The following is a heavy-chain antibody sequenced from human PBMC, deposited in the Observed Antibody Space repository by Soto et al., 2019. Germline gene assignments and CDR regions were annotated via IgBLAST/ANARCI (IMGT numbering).Heavy chain of an antibody. D-gene: IGHD5-18*01. CDR3: ARGYSIDY. CDR1: GFTFSSYW. Sequence: EVQLVESGGGLVQPGGSLRLSCVASGFTFSSYWMTWVRQAPGKGLEWVANIKQSGSETYYADSVKDRFTISRDDAKNSLYLQMNTLRAEDTAVYYCARGYSIDYWGQGTLVTVSS. J-gene: IGHJ4*02. CDR2: IKQSGSET. V-gene: IGHV3-7*03.